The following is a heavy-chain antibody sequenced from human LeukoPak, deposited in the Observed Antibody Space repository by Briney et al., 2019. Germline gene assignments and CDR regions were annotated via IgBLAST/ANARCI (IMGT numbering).Heavy chain of an antibody. CDR2: ISSSGSTI. Sequence: GGSLRLSCAASGITFSSYEMNWVRQAPGKGLEWVSYISSSGSTIYYADSVKGRFTISRDNAKNSLYLQMNSLRAEDTAVYYCARIHTSYDSSGYYYGPDHPHFDYWGQGTLVTVSS. CDR1: GITFSSYE. CDR3: ARIHTSYDSSGYYYGPDHPHFDY. V-gene: IGHV3-48*03. D-gene: IGHD3-22*01. J-gene: IGHJ4*02.